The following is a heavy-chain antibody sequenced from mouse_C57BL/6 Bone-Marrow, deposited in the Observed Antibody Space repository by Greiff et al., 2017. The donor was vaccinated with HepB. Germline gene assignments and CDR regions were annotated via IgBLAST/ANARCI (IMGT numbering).Heavy chain of an antibody. J-gene: IGHJ2*01. Sequence: VKLMESGAELARPGASVKLSCKASGYTFTSYGISWVKQRTGQGLEWIGEIYPRSGNTYYNEKFKGKATLTADKSSSTAYMELRSLTSEDSAVYFCAREGLLGVLYWGQGTTLTVSS. CDR1: GYTFTSYG. CDR2: IYPRSGNT. D-gene: IGHD2-1*01. V-gene: IGHV1-81*01. CDR3: AREGLLGVLY.